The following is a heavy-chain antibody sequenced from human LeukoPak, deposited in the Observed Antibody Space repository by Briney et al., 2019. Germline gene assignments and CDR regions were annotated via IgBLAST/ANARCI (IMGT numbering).Heavy chain of an antibody. CDR1: GFTFSSYA. J-gene: IGHJ3*02. Sequence: GGSLRLSCAASGFTFSSYAMSWVRQAPGKGLEWVSAISGSGGSTYYADSVKGRFTTSRDNANNTLYLQMNSLRAEDSALYYCARARGGNFDIWGQGTMVTVSS. CDR2: ISGSGGST. D-gene: IGHD3-16*01. CDR3: ARARGGNFDI. V-gene: IGHV3-23*01.